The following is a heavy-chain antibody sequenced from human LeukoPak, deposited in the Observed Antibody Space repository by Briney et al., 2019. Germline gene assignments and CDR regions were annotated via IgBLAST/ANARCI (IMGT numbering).Heavy chain of an antibody. Sequence: GGSLRLSCAASGFTFSSYWMSWVRQAPGKGLEWVANIKQDGSEKYYVDSVKGRFTISRDNSKNTLYLQVNSLRAEDTAVYYCAKMGYSSSWYHFDYWGQGTLVTVSS. V-gene: IGHV3-7*01. D-gene: IGHD6-13*01. J-gene: IGHJ4*02. CDR1: GFTFSSYW. CDR2: IKQDGSEK. CDR3: AKMGYSSSWYHFDY.